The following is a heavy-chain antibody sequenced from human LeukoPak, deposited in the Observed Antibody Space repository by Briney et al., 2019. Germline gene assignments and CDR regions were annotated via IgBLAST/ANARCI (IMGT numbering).Heavy chain of an antibody. CDR2: INHSGST. Sequence: GSLRLSCAASGFPFSRYWMSWVRQPPGKGLEWIGEINHSGSTNYNPSLKSRVTISVDTSKNQFSLKLSSVTAADTAVHYCARGGSYRLRPFDYWGQGTLVTVSS. CDR1: GFPFSRYW. CDR3: ARGGSYRLRPFDY. D-gene: IGHD3-16*02. V-gene: IGHV4-34*01. J-gene: IGHJ4*02.